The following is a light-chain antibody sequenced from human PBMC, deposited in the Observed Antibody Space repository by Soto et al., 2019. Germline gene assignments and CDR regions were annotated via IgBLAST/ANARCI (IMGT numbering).Light chain of an antibody. CDR2: AAS. Sequence: DIPMTQSPSSLSASVGDRVTITCRASESISNYLNWYQQKPGKAPNLLIYAASSLQSGVPSRFGGSGSGTDFTLTISSLQPEDFAIYYCQQSYTTPLTFGQGTKLEIK. J-gene: IGKJ2*01. CDR3: QQSYTTPLT. CDR1: ESISNY. V-gene: IGKV1-39*01.